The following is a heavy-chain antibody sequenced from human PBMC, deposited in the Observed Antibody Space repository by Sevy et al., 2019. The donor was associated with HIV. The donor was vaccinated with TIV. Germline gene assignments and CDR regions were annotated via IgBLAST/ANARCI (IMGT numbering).Heavy chain of an antibody. J-gene: IGHJ4*02. CDR1: GFTFNDYY. CDR2: ISNSGNTI. D-gene: IGHD6-13*01. Sequence: GESLKISCAASGFTFNDYYMTWIRQAPGKGLEWVSYISNSGNTIKYADSVKGRFTISRDNAKNSLYLQMNSLRAEDTALYYCAREVSSSRGDLDNWGQGTLVTVSS. V-gene: IGHV3-11*01. CDR3: AREVSSSRGDLDN.